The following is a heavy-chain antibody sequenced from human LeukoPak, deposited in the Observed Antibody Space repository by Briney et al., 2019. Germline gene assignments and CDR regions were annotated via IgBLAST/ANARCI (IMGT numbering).Heavy chain of an antibody. D-gene: IGHD3-3*01. CDR2: IYYSGST. CDR3: ASQGFFPKSDY. J-gene: IGHJ4*02. CDR1: GGSISSSSYY. Sequence: SETLSLTCTVSGGSISSSSYYWGWIRQPPGKGLEWIGGIYYSGSTYYNPSLKSRVTISVDTSKNQFSLKLSSVTAADTAVYYCASQGFFPKSDYWGQGTLVTVSS. V-gene: IGHV4-39*01.